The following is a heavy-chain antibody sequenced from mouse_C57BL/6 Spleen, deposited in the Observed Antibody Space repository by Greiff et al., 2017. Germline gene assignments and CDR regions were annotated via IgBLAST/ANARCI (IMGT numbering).Heavy chain of an antibody. V-gene: IGHV5-4*01. Sequence: EVKLVESGGGLVKPGGSLKLSCAASGFTFSSYAMSWVRQTPEKRLEWVATISDGGSYTYYPDNVKGRFTISRDNAKNNLYLQMSHLKSEDTAMYYCARDGAPYLESWGQGTTLTVSS. CDR2: ISDGGSYT. J-gene: IGHJ2*01. CDR3: ARDGAPYLES. CDR1: GFTFSSYA.